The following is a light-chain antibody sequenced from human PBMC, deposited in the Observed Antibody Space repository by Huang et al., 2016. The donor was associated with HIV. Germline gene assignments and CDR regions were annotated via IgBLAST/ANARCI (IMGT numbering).Light chain of an antibody. J-gene: IGKJ1*01. CDR3: QQYNNWPPWT. Sequence: EIVMTQSPATLSVSPGERATLSCRASQSVSVNLAWYQQKPGQAPRLLIFDTSTRATGIPARFSGSGSGTEFTLTISSLQSEDFAIYSCQQYNNWPPWTFGQGTKVEIK. CDR2: DTS. V-gene: IGKV3-15*01. CDR1: QSVSVN.